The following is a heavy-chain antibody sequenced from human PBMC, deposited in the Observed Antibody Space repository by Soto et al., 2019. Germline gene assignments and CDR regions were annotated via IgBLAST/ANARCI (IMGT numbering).Heavy chain of an antibody. Sequence: SETLSLTCTVSGDSIRSSSYWGWIRQPPGKGLEWIGSIYSTGNTYYNPSLNSQVTISVDTSKNQFSLNVISVTAADTAVYYCARWVYGGYAQWGQGTLVTVSS. CDR2: IYSTGNT. CDR1: GDSIRSSSY. J-gene: IGHJ4*02. CDR3: ARWVYGGYAQ. D-gene: IGHD5-12*01. V-gene: IGHV4-39*01.